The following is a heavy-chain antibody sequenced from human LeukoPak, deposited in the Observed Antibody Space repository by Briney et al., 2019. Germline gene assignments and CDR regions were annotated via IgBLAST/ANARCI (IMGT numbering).Heavy chain of an antibody. CDR2: INPNSGGT. V-gene: IGHV1-2*06. CDR1: GYTFTGYY. D-gene: IGHD2-2*01. Sequence: ASVKVSCKASGYTFTGYYMHWVRQAPGQGLEWMGRINPNSGGTNYAQKFQGRVTMTRDTSFSTAYMELSRLRSDDTAVYYCARDGKYCSSTSCLPSAPGYWGQGTLVTVSS. J-gene: IGHJ4*02. CDR3: ARDGKYCSSTSCLPSAPGY.